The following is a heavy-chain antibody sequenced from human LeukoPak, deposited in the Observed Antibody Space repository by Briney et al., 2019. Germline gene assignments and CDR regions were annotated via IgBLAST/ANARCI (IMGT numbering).Heavy chain of an antibody. V-gene: IGHV1-18*01. D-gene: IGHD2-8*01. CDR3: ARDGNGTADY. CDR2: ISGNNGNT. Sequence: ASVKVSCTASGYTFTSYGISWVRQAPGQGLEWMGWISGNNGNTNYAQQFQGRVTMTTDTSTSTVYMELRSLRSDDTAVYYCARDGNGTADYWGQGTLVTVSS. J-gene: IGHJ4*02. CDR1: GYTFTSYG.